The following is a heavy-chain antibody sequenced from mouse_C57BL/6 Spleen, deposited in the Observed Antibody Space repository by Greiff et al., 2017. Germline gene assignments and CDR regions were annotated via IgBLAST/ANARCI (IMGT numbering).Heavy chain of an antibody. CDR2: IYPGNSDT. J-gene: IGHJ4*01. Sequence: EVQLQQSGTVLARPGASVKMSCKTSGYTFTSYWMHWVKQRPGQGLEWIGAIYPGNSDTSYNQKFKGKAKMTAGTSASTAYMELSSLTTEDTAVYYCTTAYDSNYDYAMDGWGRGTSVTVSS. CDR1: GYTFTSYW. CDR3: TTAYDSNYDYAMDG. D-gene: IGHD2-5*01. V-gene: IGHV1-5*01.